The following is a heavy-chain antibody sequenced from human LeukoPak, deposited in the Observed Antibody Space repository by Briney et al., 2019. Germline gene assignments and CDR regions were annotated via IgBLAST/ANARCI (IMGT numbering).Heavy chain of an antibody. CDR2: INPSGGST. Sequence: ASVKVSCKASGYTFTSYYMHWMRQAPGQGLEWMGIINPSGGSTSYAQKFQGRVTMTRDTSTSTVYMELSSLRSEDTAVYYCARSTYGSGSYYNVGAFDIWGQGTMVTVSS. CDR3: ARSTYGSGSYYNVGAFDI. CDR1: GYTFTSYY. J-gene: IGHJ3*02. V-gene: IGHV1-46*01. D-gene: IGHD3-10*01.